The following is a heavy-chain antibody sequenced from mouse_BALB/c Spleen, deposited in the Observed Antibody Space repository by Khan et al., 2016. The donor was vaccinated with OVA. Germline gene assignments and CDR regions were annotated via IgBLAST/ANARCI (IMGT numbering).Heavy chain of an antibody. CDR1: GYTFTSYT. V-gene: IGHV1-4*01. CDR3: ARDGAYYRNDGWFAY. Sequence: VELVESGAELARPGASVKMSCKASGYTFTSYTIHWIKQRPGQGLEWIGYINPSSGYTNYNQKFKDKATLTADKSSNPAYMQLSSLKSDDSAVYYCARDGAYYRNDGWFAYWGQGTLVTVSA. D-gene: IGHD2-14*01. CDR2: INPSSGYT. J-gene: IGHJ3*01.